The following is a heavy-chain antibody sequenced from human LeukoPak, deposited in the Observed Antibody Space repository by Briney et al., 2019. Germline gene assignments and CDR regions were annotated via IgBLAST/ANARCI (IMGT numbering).Heavy chain of an antibody. J-gene: IGHJ4*02. CDR2: ISGTGSSI. Sequence: GGSLRLSCVASGFTFNNFAMNWVRQGPGEGLEWVSAISGTGSSIYYADSVKGRFTISRDNSKNTLYLQMNSLRDEDTAVYYCARDSDYDILTGYYPTPFDYWGQGTLVTVSS. D-gene: IGHD3-9*01. V-gene: IGHV3-23*01. CDR3: ARDSDYDILTGYYPTPFDY. CDR1: GFTFNNFA.